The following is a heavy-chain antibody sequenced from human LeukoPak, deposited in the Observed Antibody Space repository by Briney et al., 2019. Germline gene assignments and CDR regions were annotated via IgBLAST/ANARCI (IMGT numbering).Heavy chain of an antibody. CDR2: IKNDGTTT. V-gene: IGHV3-74*01. Sequence: GGSLRLSCATSGFTFSPYWMPWVRQAPGKGLVWVSNIKNDGTTTTYADSVKGRFIISRDNAKNTLYLQMNSLRAEDTAIYYCARDLTYGLDHWGQGTLVTVSS. CDR1: GFTFSPYW. D-gene: IGHD4-17*01. CDR3: ARDLTYGLDH. J-gene: IGHJ4*02.